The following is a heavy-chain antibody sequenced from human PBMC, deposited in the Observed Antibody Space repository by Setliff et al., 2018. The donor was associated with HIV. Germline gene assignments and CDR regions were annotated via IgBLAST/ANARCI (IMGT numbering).Heavy chain of an antibody. V-gene: IGHV3-23*01. J-gene: IGHJ4*02. Sequence: LRLSCAASGFSFRSYAVSWVRQAPGKGLEWVSAISGSGDITYYRESVKGRFTVSRDNSNNTVYLQMNSLRAEDTAMYYCAKTQTVITVYGPFDSWGQGTPVTVSS. CDR1: GFSFRSYA. D-gene: IGHD4-4*01. CDR3: AKTQTVITVYGPFDS. CDR2: ISGSGDIT.